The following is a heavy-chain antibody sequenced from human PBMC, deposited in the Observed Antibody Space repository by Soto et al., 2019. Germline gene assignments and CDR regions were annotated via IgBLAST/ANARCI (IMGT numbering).Heavy chain of an antibody. D-gene: IGHD3-10*01. CDR3: AKGLSARVVRGVIYGMDV. V-gene: IGHV3-23*01. Sequence: EVQLLESGGGLVQPGGSLRLSCAASGFTFSSYAMSWVRQAPGKGLEWVSAISGSGGSTYYADSVKGRFTISRDNXKXTXXLHMTSRGAEDTAVYYWAKGLSARVVRGVIYGMDVWGQGTTVTVSS. J-gene: IGHJ6*02. CDR2: ISGSGGST. CDR1: GFTFSSYA.